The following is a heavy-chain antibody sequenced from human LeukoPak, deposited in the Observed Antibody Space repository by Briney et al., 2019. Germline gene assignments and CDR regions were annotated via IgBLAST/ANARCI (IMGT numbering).Heavy chain of an antibody. V-gene: IGHV4-39*01. CDR2: VHNVGST. CDR3: ARHAEYNSGWHFYLDH. D-gene: IGHD6-19*01. CDR1: GVSTTNGVYY. J-gene: IGHJ4*02. Sequence: SETLSLTCTVSGVSTTNGVYYWAWIRQPPGKGLEWIGSVHNVGSTYYNLSLRSRVTMSIDTSKNQFSLRLNSVTAADTAVYYCARHAEYNSGWHFYLDHWGQGILVTVSS.